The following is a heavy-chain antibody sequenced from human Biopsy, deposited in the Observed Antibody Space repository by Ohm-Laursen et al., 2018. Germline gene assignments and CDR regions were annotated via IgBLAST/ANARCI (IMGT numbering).Heavy chain of an antibody. Sequence: SVKVSCKASSYTFTDYNIHWMRQASGQGLEWLGYINCKTGATNYAQKFQGAATMTRDTSISTAYLALGSLRSADTAIYYCARDPLNGHKHFDYWGQGSLVTVSS. CDR1: SYTFTDYN. J-gene: IGHJ4*02. D-gene: IGHD2-8*01. CDR3: ARDPLNGHKHFDY. V-gene: IGHV1-2*02. CDR2: INCKTGAT.